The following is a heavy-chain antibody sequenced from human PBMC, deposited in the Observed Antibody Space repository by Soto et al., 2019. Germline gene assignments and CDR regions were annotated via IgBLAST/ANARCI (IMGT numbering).Heavy chain of an antibody. D-gene: IGHD2-2*01. CDR3: ASLTSWSQEYYYGMDV. Sequence: AVGSLRLSCTGSGFTFGDFGMSWFRQAPGKGLEWLSFIRSKGYGGTTESAASVRGRFITSRDDSKSIAYLQMNSLKTEDTAVYYCASLTSWSQEYYYGMDVWGQGT. CDR2: IRSKGYGGTT. V-gene: IGHV3-49*03. J-gene: IGHJ6*02. CDR1: GFTFGDFG.